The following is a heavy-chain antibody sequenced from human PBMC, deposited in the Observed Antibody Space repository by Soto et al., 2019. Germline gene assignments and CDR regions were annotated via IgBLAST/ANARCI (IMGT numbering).Heavy chain of an antibody. D-gene: IGHD7-27*01. CDR3: SRTGDRGVYWHFDL. V-gene: IGHV4-30-2*01. CDR1: GGSISSGGYS. J-gene: IGHJ2*01. CDR2: IYHSGTT. Sequence: SETLSLTCTVSGGSISSGGYSWSWIRQPPGKGLEWIGYIYHSGTTYYNPSLKSRVSLSVDTSKNQFSLKLTSVTAADTAGYCDSRTGDRGVYWHFDLWGRGTLVTVSS.